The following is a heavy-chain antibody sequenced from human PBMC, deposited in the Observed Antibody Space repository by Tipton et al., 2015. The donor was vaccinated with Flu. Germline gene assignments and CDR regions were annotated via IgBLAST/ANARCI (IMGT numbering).Heavy chain of an antibody. V-gene: IGHV4-38-2*02. CDR2: SYYSGST. D-gene: IGHD3-10*01. CDR3: ARDRGWPASLDY. J-gene: IGHJ4*01. CDR1: GYSINSGYY. Sequence: LRLSCTVSGYSINSGYYWGWIRQSPGKGLEWIGFSYYSGSTAYNPSLKSRVTISVDTSRNQFSLNLKSVTAADTAVYFCARDRGWPASLDYWGQGILVTVSS.